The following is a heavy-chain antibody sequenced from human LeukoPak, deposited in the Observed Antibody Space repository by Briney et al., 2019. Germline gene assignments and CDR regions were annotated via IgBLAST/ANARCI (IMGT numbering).Heavy chain of an antibody. CDR3: ARDYCSSTSCYSEQGYYFDY. V-gene: IGHV1-46*01. D-gene: IGHD2-2*01. CDR2: INPSGGST. CDR1: GYTFTSYY. J-gene: IGHJ4*02. Sequence: ASVKVSCKASGYTFTSYYMHWVRQAPGQGLEWMGIINPSGGSTSYAQKFRGRVTMTRDTSTSTVYMELSSLRSEDTAMYYCARDYCSSTSCYSEQGYYFDYWGQGTLVTVSS.